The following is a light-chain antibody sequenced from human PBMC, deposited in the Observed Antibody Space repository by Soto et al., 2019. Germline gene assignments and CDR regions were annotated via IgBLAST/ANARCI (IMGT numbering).Light chain of an antibody. CDR3: SSYTDSTTRV. Sequence: QPASVSGSPGQSITISCTGSSSDVGGYDYVSWYQQHPGKAPQLIIFEVSNRPSGVSNRFSGSKSGITASLTISGLQAEDEADYYCSSYTDSTTRVFGGGTKLTVL. V-gene: IGLV2-14*01. CDR2: EVS. J-gene: IGLJ3*02. CDR1: SSDVGGYDY.